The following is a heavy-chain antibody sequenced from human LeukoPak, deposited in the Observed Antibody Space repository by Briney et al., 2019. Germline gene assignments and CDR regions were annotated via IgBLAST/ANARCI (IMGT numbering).Heavy chain of an antibody. CDR1: GYTFTSYA. Sequence: ASVKVSCKASGYTFTSYAMNWVRQAPGQGLEWMGWLNTNTGNPTYAQGFTGRFVFSLDTSVSTAYLQISSLKAEDTAVYYCARIGEMATIPTPDYGMDVWGQGTTVTVSS. J-gene: IGHJ6*02. CDR3: ARIGEMATIPTPDYGMDV. D-gene: IGHD5-24*01. CDR2: LNTNTGNP. V-gene: IGHV7-4-1*02.